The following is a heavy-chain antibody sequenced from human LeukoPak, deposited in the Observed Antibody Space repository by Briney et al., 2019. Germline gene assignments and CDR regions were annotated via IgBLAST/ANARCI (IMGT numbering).Heavy chain of an antibody. CDR2: INPDSGGT. D-gene: IGHD6-6*01. Sequence: ASVKVSCKASGYTFTDYYIHWVRQAPGQGLEWIGRINPDSGGTNSAQKFQGRVTMTRDTSISTAYIELSSLRSDDTAVYYCARAKEQTIAARYFDYWGRGTLVTVSS. V-gene: IGHV1-2*06. J-gene: IGHJ4*02. CDR1: GYTFTDYY. CDR3: ARAKEQTIAARYFDY.